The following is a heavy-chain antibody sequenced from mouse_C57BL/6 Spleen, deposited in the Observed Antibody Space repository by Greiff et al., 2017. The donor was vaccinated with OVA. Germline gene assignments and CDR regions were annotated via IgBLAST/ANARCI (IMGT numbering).Heavy chain of an antibody. CDR1: GFTFSDSW. V-gene: IGHV6-6*01. D-gene: IGHD2-1*01. Sequence: EVKLVESGGGLVQPGGSMKLSCAASGFTFSDSWMDWVRQSPEKGLEWVAEIRNKANNHATYYAESVKGRFTISRDDSKSSVYLQMNSLRAEDTGIYYCAGMGNTYAMDYWGQGTSVTVSS. CDR3: AGMGNTYAMDY. CDR2: IRNKANNHAT. J-gene: IGHJ4*01.